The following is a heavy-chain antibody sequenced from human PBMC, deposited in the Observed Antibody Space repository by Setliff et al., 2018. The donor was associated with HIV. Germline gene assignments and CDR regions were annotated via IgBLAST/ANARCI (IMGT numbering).Heavy chain of an antibody. J-gene: IGHJ6*03. Sequence: GGSLRLSCAAPGFTFSTYEMNWVRQAPGKGLEWVAYISSSGSTIYYADSVKGRFTVSRDSAKKSLYLQMNSLRAEDTAVYYCATNELESDYYYYYMDAWGKGTTVTVSS. V-gene: IGHV3-48*03. CDR3: ATNELESDYYYYYMDA. CDR1: GFTFSTYE. CDR2: ISSSGSTI. D-gene: IGHD1-1*01.